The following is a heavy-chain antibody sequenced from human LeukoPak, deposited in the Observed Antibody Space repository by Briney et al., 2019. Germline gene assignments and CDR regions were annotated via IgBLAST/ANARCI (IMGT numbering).Heavy chain of an antibody. CDR3: ARDRSGEGFGEFYNWFDP. CDR2: IYYSGTT. CDR1: GGSINSYY. J-gene: IGHJ5*02. D-gene: IGHD3-10*01. Sequence: SETLSLTCTVSGGSINSYYWSWIRQPPGKGLEWIGYIYYSGTTNYNPSLKSRVTISVDTSKNQFSLKLSSVTAADTAVYYCARDRSGEGFGEFYNWFDPWGQGTLVTVSS. V-gene: IGHV4-59*12.